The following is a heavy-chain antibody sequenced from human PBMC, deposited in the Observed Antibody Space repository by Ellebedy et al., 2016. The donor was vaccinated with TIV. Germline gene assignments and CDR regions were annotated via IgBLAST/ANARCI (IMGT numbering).Heavy chain of an antibody. CDR3: ARFAYYGSGHNWFDP. CDR2: MYYNGST. Sequence: SETLSLXXSVSGGSISSFFWSWIRQPPGKGLEWLGYMYYNGSTKYNPSLRSRVTIILDTSKNQFSLKLSYVTAADTAVYYCARFAYYGSGHNWFDPWGQGTLVTVSS. V-gene: IGHV4-59*03. J-gene: IGHJ5*02. D-gene: IGHD3-10*01. CDR1: GGSISSFF.